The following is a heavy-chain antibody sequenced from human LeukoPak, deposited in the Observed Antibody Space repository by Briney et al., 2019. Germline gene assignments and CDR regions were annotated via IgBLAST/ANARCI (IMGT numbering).Heavy chain of an antibody. V-gene: IGHV3-74*01. D-gene: IGHD2-21*02. CDR3: ARERVVVTAIEDCYYGMDV. J-gene: IGHJ6*02. Sequence: GGSLRLSCAASGFAFSSNWMHWVRQTPGKGLVWVSRVNSGGSGTSYAASVEGRFTISRDNAKNTLYLQMNSLRAEDTAVYYCARERVVVTAIEDCYYGMDVWGQGTTVTVSS. CDR1: GFAFSSNW. CDR2: VNSGGSGT.